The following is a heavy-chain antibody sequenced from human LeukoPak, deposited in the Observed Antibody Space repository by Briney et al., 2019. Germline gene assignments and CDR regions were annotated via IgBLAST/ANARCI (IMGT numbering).Heavy chain of an antibody. CDR2: INHSGST. J-gene: IGHJ4*02. CDR1: GGSFSGYY. CDR3: ATDRSIFGRTFDY. V-gene: IGHV4-34*01. Sequence: SETLSLTRAVYGGSFSGYYWSWIRQPPGKGLEWIGEINHSGSTNYNPSLKSRVTISVDTPKNQFSLKLSSVTAADTAVYYCATDRSIFGRTFDYWGQGTLVTVSS. D-gene: IGHD3-3*01.